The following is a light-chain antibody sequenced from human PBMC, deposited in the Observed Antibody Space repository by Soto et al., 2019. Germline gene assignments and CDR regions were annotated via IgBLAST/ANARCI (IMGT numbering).Light chain of an antibody. CDR3: RQGKHWPPT. CDR1: QSLVYSDGDTY. J-gene: IGKJ1*01. Sequence: AEMTQSPLSLPVTLGQPASISCRSSQSLVYSDGDTYLNWFQQRPRQSPRRLIYRVSRRDYGVPDRCSGSGSGTAVTLKISRVEADDVGVSYCRQGKHWPPTFGQGTKVEIK. V-gene: IGKV2-30*01. CDR2: RVS.